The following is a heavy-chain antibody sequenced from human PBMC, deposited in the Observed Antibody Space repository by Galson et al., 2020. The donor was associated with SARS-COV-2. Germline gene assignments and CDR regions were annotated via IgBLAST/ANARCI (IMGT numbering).Heavy chain of an antibody. D-gene: IGHD2-2*01. Sequence: TGGSLRLSCAASGFTFSSYAMSWVRQAPGKGLERVSGIRNNGGSTYYAASVKGRLSIPRDNSKKTVYLEMNNLRAEDTAVYYCARVKGDQLFHWYFDLWGRGTLVTVSS. CDR1: GFTFSSYA. J-gene: IGHJ2*01. V-gene: IGHV3-23*01. CDR3: ARVKGDQLFHWYFDL. CDR2: IRNNGGST.